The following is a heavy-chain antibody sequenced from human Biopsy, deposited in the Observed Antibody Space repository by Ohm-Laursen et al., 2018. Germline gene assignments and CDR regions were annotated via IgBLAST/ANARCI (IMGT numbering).Heavy chain of an antibody. Sequence: SETLSLTCAISGDSVSSNRAAWNWIRQSPSGGLEWLGRTFYRAKWYTDFAVSVKSRITLTPDPSTNQFSLQLNSVTPDDTAVYYCARSGSDSLNYYFDFWGQGTLVTVS. CDR3: ARSGSDSLNYYFDF. J-gene: IGHJ4*02. D-gene: IGHD2-21*02. CDR1: GDSVSSNRAA. V-gene: IGHV6-1*01. CDR2: TFYRAKWYT.